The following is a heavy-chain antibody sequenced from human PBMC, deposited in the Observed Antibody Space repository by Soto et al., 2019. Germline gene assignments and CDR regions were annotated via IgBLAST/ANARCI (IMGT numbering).Heavy chain of an antibody. CDR2: INAGNGNT. V-gene: IGHV1-3*01. Sequence: QVQLVQSGAEVKKPGASVKVSCKASGYTFTNYAMHWVRQAPGQRLEWIGWINAGNGNTKYSQKFQDRVAISRDTSGSTAYMELSSLRSEDTAVYYCARVYCSTSTCYGYYATDVWGQGTTVTVSS. D-gene: IGHD2-2*01. CDR1: GYTFTNYA. CDR3: ARVYCSTSTCYGYYATDV. J-gene: IGHJ6*02.